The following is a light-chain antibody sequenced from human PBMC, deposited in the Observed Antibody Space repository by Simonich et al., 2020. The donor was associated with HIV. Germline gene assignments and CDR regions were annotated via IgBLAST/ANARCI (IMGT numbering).Light chain of an antibody. J-gene: IGLJ3*02. CDR1: SSNIGSDT. Sequence: SVLTQPPSASGTPGQRVTISCSGSSSNIGSDTVNWYQQLPGTAPQLLIYRNNPRPSGVPDRFSGSKSGTSASLAISGLQSEDEADYYCAAWDDSLNGWVFGGGTKLTVL. CDR2: RNN. CDR3: AAWDDSLNGWV. V-gene: IGLV1-44*01.